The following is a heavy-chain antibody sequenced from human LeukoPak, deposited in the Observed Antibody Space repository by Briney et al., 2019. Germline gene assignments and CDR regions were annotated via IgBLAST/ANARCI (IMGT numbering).Heavy chain of an antibody. CDR1: GYTFSSYA. CDR2: ISGSGGST. J-gene: IGHJ4*02. Sequence: GGSLRLSCAASGYTFSSYAMRWFRQAPAKELEWVSAISGSGGSTYYADSAKGRFTISRDNSKNTLYLKMNTLRAEDTAVYYCAKVGGSGWRFDYWGQGTLVTVSS. CDR3: AKVGGSGWRFDY. V-gene: IGHV3-23*01. D-gene: IGHD6-19*01.